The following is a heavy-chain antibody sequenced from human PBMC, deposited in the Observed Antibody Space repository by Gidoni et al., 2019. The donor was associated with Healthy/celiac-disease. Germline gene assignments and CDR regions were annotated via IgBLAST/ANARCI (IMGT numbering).Heavy chain of an antibody. CDR2: SSSSSSYI. Sequence: EVQLVESGGGLVKPGGSLRLSCAAPGFTFSSYSMHWVRQAPGKGLEWVSSSSSSSSYIYYADSVKGRFTISRDNAKNSLYLQMNSLRAEDTAVYYCAREEDTAMVGDYYYYGMDVWGQGTTVTVSS. D-gene: IGHD5-18*01. CDR1: GFTFSSYS. CDR3: AREEDTAMVGDYYYYGMDV. V-gene: IGHV3-21*01. J-gene: IGHJ6*02.